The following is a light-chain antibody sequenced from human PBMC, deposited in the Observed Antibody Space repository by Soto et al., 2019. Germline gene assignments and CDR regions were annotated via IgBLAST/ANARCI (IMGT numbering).Light chain of an antibody. V-gene: IGKV1-5*01. CDR1: QRVYNW. CDR3: QQYNSCLS. Sequence: IEMTQYPSTVSASVGARVTITCRASQRVYNWLAWYQQKPGKAPKLLISSVSTLESGVPSRFSGSGSGTEFTLAISSLQPEDLGTYYCQQYNSCLSFGPGTKVEI. CDR2: SVS. J-gene: IGKJ3*01.